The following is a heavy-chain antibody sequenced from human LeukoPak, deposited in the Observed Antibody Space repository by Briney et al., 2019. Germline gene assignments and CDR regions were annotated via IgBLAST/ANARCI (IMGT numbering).Heavy chain of an antibody. Sequence: SETLSLTCAVSGGSISSGGYSWSWIRQPPGKGLEWIGYIYHSGSTHYNPSLKSRVTISVDRSKNQFSLKLSSVTAADTAVYYCARGSDILTGYYYFDYWGQGTLVTVSS. CDR2: IYHSGST. CDR1: GGSISSGGYS. D-gene: IGHD3-9*01. CDR3: ARGSDILTGYYYFDY. J-gene: IGHJ4*02. V-gene: IGHV4-30-2*01.